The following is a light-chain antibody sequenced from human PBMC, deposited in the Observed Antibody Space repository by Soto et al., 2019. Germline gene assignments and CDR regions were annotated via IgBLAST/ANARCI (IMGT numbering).Light chain of an antibody. Sequence: QSALTQPPSASGSPGQSVTIFCTGTSSDVGRYNYVSWYQQHPGKAPKLMIYGVNKRPSEVPDRFSGSKSGNTASLTVSGLQAEDEADYYCSSFTGTTIGVFGGGTKLTVL. J-gene: IGLJ2*01. CDR3: SSFTGTTIGV. CDR2: GVN. CDR1: SSDVGRYNY. V-gene: IGLV2-8*01.